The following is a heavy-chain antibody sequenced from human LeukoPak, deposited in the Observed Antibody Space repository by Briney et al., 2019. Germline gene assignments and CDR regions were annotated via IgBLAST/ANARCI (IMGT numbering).Heavy chain of an antibody. CDR3: ARVSRWAEAIDY. J-gene: IGHJ4*02. CDR1: GGSITSYY. V-gene: IGHV4-59*01. Sequence: SETLSLTCTVSGGSITSYYWNWIRQPPGKGLEWIGYIHYSGGTNYHPSVNSRVTMSVDTSKNQFSLRLTSVTAADTAVFYCARVSRWAEAIDYWGQGTLVTVSS. D-gene: IGHD1-26*01. CDR2: IHYSGGT.